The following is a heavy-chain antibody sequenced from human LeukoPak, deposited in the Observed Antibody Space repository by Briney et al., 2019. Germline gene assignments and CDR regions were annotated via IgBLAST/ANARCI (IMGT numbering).Heavy chain of an antibody. Sequence: ASVTVSCKDSGYTFTGYYMHWVRQAPGQGLEWMGWINPNSGGTNYAQKFLGRVTMTRNTSISTAYMELSRLRSDDTAVYYCARGPHWDPHFDYWGQGTLVTVSS. CDR2: INPNSGGT. CDR1: GYTFTGYY. CDR3: ARGPHWDPHFDY. V-gene: IGHV1-2*02. D-gene: IGHD7-27*01. J-gene: IGHJ4*02.